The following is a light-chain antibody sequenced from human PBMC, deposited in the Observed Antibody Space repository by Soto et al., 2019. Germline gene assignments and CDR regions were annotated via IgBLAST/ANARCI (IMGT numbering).Light chain of an antibody. Sequence: QSALTQPRSVSGSPGQSVPISCTGTSRDVGDYNYVSWYQQHPGKAPKLMIYDVSKRPSGVPDRFSGSKSGNTASLTISGLQAEDEADYYCFSYAGNYVFGTGTKLTVL. J-gene: IGLJ1*01. CDR2: DVS. CDR3: FSYAGNYV. CDR1: SRDVGDYNY. V-gene: IGLV2-11*01.